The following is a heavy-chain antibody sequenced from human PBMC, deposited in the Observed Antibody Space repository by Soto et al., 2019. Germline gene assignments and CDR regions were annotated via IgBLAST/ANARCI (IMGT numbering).Heavy chain of an antibody. CDR2: IYYSGST. CDR3: ASPGTWIQYWYFDL. Sequence: PSETLSLTCTVSGGSISSYYWSWIRQPPGKGLEWIGYIYYSGSTNYNPSLKSRVTISVDTSKNQFSLKLSSVTAADTAVYYCASPGTWIQYWYFDLWGRGTPVTVSS. V-gene: IGHV4-59*01. J-gene: IGHJ2*01. CDR1: GGSISSYY. D-gene: IGHD5-18*01.